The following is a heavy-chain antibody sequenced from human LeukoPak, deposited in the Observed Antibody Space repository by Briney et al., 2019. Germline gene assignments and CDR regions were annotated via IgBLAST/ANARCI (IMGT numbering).Heavy chain of an antibody. Sequence: GGSLRLSCAPSGFTFSSYMMNWVRPAPGKGLEWVSYISSISSTIYYADSVKSRFTISRDNAKNSLYLQMNSLRDEDTAVYYCARDDRRSGGSWDYYYYYYMDVWGKGTTVTVSS. J-gene: IGHJ6*03. V-gene: IGHV3-48*02. D-gene: IGHD2-15*01. CDR2: ISSISSTI. CDR1: GFTFSSYM. CDR3: ARDDRRSGGSWDYYYYYYMDV.